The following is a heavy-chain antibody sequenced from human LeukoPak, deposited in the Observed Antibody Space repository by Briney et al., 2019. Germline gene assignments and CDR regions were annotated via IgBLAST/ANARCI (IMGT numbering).Heavy chain of an antibody. CDR1: GGSISSGGYY. CDR3: ARVRGEDI. D-gene: IGHD3-10*01. V-gene: IGHV4-30-2*01. J-gene: IGHJ3*02. Sequence: PSQTLSLTCTVSGGSISSGGYYWSWVRQPPGKGLERIGYIYHSGSTYYNPSLKSRVTISVDRSKNQFSLKLSSVTAADTAVYYCARVRGEDIWGQGTMVTVSS. CDR2: IYHSGST.